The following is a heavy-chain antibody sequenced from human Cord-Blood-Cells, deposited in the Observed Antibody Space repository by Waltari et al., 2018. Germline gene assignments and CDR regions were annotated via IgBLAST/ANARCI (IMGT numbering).Heavy chain of an antibody. V-gene: IGHV4-34*01. CDR3: ARDHRGVGVVLRGFDP. CDR1: GGSFSCYY. J-gene: IGHJ5*02. Sequence: QVQLQQWGAVLLKPSETLSLTCAVYGGSFSCYYWSWIRQPPGKGLEWIGEINHSGSTNNNPSLKSRVTISVDTSKNQFSLKLSSVTAADTAVYYCARDHRGVGVVLRGFDPWGQGTLVTVSS. D-gene: IGHD3-3*01. CDR2: INHSGST.